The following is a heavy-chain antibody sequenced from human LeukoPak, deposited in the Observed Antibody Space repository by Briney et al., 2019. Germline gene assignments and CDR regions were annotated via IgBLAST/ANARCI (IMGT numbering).Heavy chain of an antibody. CDR3: ARGGLISLANTPLGAFDI. CDR2: IYTSGST. V-gene: IGHV4-61*02. J-gene: IGHJ3*02. CDR1: GGPISSGSYY. Sequence: PSQTLSLTCTVSGGPISSGSYYWSWIRQPAGKGLEWIGRIYTSGSTNYNPSLKRRVTISVDTSKNQFSLKLSSVTAADTAVYYCARGGLISLANTPLGAFDIWGQGTMVSVSS. D-gene: IGHD3/OR15-3a*01.